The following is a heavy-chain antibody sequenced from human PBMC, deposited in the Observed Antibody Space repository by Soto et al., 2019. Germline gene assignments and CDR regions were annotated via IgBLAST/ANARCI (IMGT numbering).Heavy chain of an antibody. CDR2: INPSAGST. CDR3: ARSFPHYYDSSGYFDY. CDR1: GYTFTNYY. J-gene: IGHJ4*02. Sequence: QVQLVQSGAEVKKPGSSVKVSCKTSGYTFTNYYMHWVRQAPGQGLEWMGIINPSAGSTSYAQKFQGRVTMTRDTSTGTVYMELSSLRSEDTAVYYCARSFPHYYDSSGYFDYWGQGTLVTVSS. D-gene: IGHD3-22*01. V-gene: IGHV1-46*01.